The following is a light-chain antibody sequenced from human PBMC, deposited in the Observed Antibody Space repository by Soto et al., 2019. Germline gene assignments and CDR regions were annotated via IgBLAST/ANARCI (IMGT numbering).Light chain of an antibody. Sequence: QSVLTQPASVSGSAGQSITISCSGTSIDVGGTNHVSWYLQHPGEAPKLIMYDVSNRPSGVSDRFFGSKADNTATLTVSGLQAEDEADYYCCSYTSFSTYVFGTGTKVTVL. J-gene: IGLJ1*01. CDR2: DVS. CDR3: CSYTSFSTYV. CDR1: SIDVGGTNH. V-gene: IGLV2-14*03.